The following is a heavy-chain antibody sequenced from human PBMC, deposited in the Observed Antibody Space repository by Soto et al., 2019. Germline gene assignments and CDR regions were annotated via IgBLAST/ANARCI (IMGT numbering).Heavy chain of an antibody. D-gene: IGHD3-22*01. CDR1: GYTFTSYY. Sequence: ASVKVSCKASGYTFTSYYMHWVRQAPGQGLEWMGIINPSGGSTSYAQKFQGRVTMTSDTSTSTVYMELSSLRSEDTAVYYCARNDYYDSSGSGAFDIWGQGTMVTVSS. V-gene: IGHV1-46*01. CDR2: INPSGGST. CDR3: ARNDYYDSSGSGAFDI. J-gene: IGHJ3*02.